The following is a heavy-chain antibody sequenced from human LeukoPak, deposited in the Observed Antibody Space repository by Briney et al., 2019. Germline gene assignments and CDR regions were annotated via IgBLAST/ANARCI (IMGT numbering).Heavy chain of an antibody. CDR1: GFTFSSYS. V-gene: IGHV3-21*01. CDR2: ISSSSSYI. Sequence: GGSLRLSCAASGFTFSSYSMNWVRKAPGKGLEWVSSISSSSSYIYYADSVKGRFTISRDNAKNSLYLQMNSLRAEDTAVYYCARITIFGVVIEDVWGKGTTVTVSS. CDR3: ARITIFGVVIEDV. J-gene: IGHJ6*04. D-gene: IGHD3-3*01.